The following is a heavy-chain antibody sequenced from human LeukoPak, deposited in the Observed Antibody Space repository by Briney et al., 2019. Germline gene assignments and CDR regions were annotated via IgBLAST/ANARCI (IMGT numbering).Heavy chain of an antibody. Sequence: SSETLSLTCTVSGGSINTYYWSWIRQPAGKGLEWIGRIYTSEYTNYNPSLKSRVTISVDTSKNQFSLKLSSVTAADTAVYYCARLPGVRGVPWFDYWGQGTLVTVSS. CDR1: GGSINTYY. D-gene: IGHD3-10*01. CDR3: ARLPGVRGVPWFDY. J-gene: IGHJ4*02. V-gene: IGHV4-4*07. CDR2: IYTSEYT.